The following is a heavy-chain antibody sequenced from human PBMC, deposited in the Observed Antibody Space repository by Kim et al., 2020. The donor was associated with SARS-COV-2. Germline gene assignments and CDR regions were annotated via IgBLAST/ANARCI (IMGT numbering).Heavy chain of an antibody. CDR3: VRGACSATTCLDY. D-gene: IGHD2-2*01. Sequence: GGSLRLSCAASGFTFSSFYMHWVRQAPGKGLVWVSRITSVGSDTKYADAVRGRFTIARDDAKSTLYRQMNSLTADDTAVYSCVRGACSATTCLDYCGPGT. CDR1: GFTFSSFY. CDR2: ITSVGSDT. J-gene: IGHJ4*02. V-gene: IGHV3-74*03.